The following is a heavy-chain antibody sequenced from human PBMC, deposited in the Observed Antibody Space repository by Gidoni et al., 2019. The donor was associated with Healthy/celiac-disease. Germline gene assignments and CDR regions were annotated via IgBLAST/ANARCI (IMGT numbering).Heavy chain of an antibody. V-gene: IGHV3-53*04. CDR1: GFTVSSNY. J-gene: IGHJ4*02. CDR3: ASIDGYNGSGGFDY. CDR2: IYSGGST. Sequence: EVQLVESGGGLVQPGGSLRLSCAASGFTVSSNYMSWVRQDPGKGLEWVSVIYSGGSTYYADSVKGRFTISRHNSKNTLYLQMNSLRAEDTAVYYCASIDGYNGSGGFDYWGQGTLVTVSS. D-gene: IGHD5-12*01.